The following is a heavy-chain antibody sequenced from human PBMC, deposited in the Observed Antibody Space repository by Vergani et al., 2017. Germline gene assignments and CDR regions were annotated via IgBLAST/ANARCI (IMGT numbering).Heavy chain of an antibody. CDR2: ISSSGSTI. Sequence: EVQLVESGGGLVQPGGSLRLSCAASGFIFSSYEMDWVRQAPGKGLEWISYISSSGSTIYYADSVKGRFTISRDYAKKSLYLQMNSLRAEDTAVYYCARDGLEAFDIWGQGTMVTVSS. CDR1: GFIFSSYE. CDR3: ARDGLEAFDI. V-gene: IGHV3-48*03. J-gene: IGHJ3*02. D-gene: IGHD1-1*01.